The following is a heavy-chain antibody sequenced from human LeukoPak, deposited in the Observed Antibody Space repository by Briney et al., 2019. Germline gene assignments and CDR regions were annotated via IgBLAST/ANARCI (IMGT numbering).Heavy chain of an antibody. J-gene: IGHJ3*02. Sequence: SVKVSCKASGGTFSSYAISWVRQAPGQGLEWMGRIIPIFGTANYAQKFQGRVTITTDESTSTAYMELSGLRSEDTAVYYCARETSMVVNWDHRLGAFDIWGQGTMVTVSS. D-gene: IGHD4-23*01. CDR2: IIPIFGTA. V-gene: IGHV1-69*05. CDR3: ARETSMVVNWDHRLGAFDI. CDR1: GGTFSSYA.